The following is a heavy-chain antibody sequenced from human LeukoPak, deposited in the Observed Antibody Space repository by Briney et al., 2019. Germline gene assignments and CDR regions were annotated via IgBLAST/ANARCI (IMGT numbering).Heavy chain of an antibody. CDR2: IIPIFGTA. V-gene: IGHV1-69*13. Sequence: SVKVSCKASGGTFSSYAISWVRQAPGQGLEWMGGIIPIFGTANCAQKFQGRVTITADESTSTAYMELSSLRSEDTAVYYCARDDCSSTSCPGDFDYWGQGTLVTVSS. D-gene: IGHD2-2*01. CDR1: GGTFSSYA. J-gene: IGHJ4*02. CDR3: ARDDCSSTSCPGDFDY.